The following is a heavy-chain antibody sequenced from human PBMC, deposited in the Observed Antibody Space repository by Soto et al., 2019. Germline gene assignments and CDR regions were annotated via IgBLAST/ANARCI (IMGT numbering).Heavy chain of an antibody. D-gene: IGHD2-21*01. V-gene: IGHV3-23*01. Sequence: PGGSLRLSCAASGFIFSDFSMSWVRQTPGKGLEWVSAVSVYGGSTHYSDAVKGRFTISRDNSRDTLFLQMNSLRAEDTAVYYCAGRPDGDSHWYFDPWGRGTLVTVSS. J-gene: IGHJ2*01. CDR3: AGRPDGDSHWYFDP. CDR1: GFIFSDFS. CDR2: VSVYGGST.